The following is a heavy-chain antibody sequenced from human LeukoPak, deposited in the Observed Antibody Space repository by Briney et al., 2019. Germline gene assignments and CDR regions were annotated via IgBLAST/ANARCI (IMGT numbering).Heavy chain of an antibody. D-gene: IGHD1-26*01. CDR3: ARTGGTPPSLVDY. CDR1: GDSLTDYW. Sequence: GESLKISCKGSGDSLTDYWIGWVRQIPGKGLEWMGIIYPGDSDTRYSPSFQGQVTISADKSISTAYLQWSSLKASDTAMYYCARTGGTPPSLVDYWGQGTLVTVSS. CDR2: IYPGDSDT. J-gene: IGHJ4*02. V-gene: IGHV5-51*01.